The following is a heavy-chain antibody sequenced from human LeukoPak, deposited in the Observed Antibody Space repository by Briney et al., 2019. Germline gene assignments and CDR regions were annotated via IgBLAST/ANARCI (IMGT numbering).Heavy chain of an antibody. CDR2: INPNSGGT. D-gene: IGHD3-22*01. V-gene: IGHV1-2*02. Sequence: GASVKVSCKASGYTFTGYYMHWVRQAPGQGLEWMGWINPNSGGTNYAQKFQGRVTMTRDTSISTAYMELSRLRSDDTAVYYCAREANYYDSSGLNWFDPWGQGTLVTVSS. J-gene: IGHJ5*02. CDR1: GYTFTGYY. CDR3: AREANYYDSSGLNWFDP.